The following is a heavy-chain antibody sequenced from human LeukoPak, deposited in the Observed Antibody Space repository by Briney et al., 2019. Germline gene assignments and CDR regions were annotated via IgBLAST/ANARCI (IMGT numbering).Heavy chain of an antibody. Sequence: PSETLSLTCTVSGGSISSSSYYWGWIRQPPGKGLEWIGSIYYSGSTYYNPSLKSRVTISVDTSKNQFSLKLSSVTAADMAVYYCARRRPNLYYYDSSGYYDVWGQGTMVTVSS. V-gene: IGHV4-39*01. D-gene: IGHD3-22*01. CDR3: ARRRPNLYYYDSSGYYDV. CDR1: GGSISSSSYY. J-gene: IGHJ3*01. CDR2: IYYSGST.